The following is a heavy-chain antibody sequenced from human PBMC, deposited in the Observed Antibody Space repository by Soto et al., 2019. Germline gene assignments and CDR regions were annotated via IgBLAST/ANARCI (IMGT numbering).Heavy chain of an antibody. D-gene: IGHD3-10*01. CDR2: INHSGST. CDR1: GGSFSGYY. CDR3: ARGRITMVRGANASYYFDY. Sequence: SETLSLTCAVYGGSFSGYYWSWIRQPPGKGLEWIGEINHSGSTNYNPSLKSRVTISVDTSKNQFSLKLSSVTAADTAVYYCARGRITMVRGANASYYFDYWGQGTLVTVS. J-gene: IGHJ4*02. V-gene: IGHV4-34*01.